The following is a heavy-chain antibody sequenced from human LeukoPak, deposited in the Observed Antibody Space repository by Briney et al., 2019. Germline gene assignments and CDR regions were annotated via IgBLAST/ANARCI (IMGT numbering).Heavy chain of an antibody. V-gene: IGHV1-3*04. CDR3: ASRPGIAVAGLDF. CDR2: INTDNGNT. Sequence: ASVKVSCKASGYTFTNSAIHWVRQAPGQRLEWMGWINTDNGNTKYSQKFQGRVTITRGTSASTAYMDLSSLTSEDTAVYYCASRPGIAVAGLDFWGQGTLVTVSS. CDR1: GYTFTNSA. D-gene: IGHD6-19*01. J-gene: IGHJ4*02.